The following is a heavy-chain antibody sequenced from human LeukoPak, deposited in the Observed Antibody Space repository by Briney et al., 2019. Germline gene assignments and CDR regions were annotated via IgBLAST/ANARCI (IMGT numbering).Heavy chain of an antibody. D-gene: IGHD3-22*01. CDR3: TTGSLRRITMIVDGGLGY. V-gene: IGHV3-23*01. CDR2: ISGSGGST. Sequence: GGSLRLSCAASGFTFSSYAMSWVRQAPGKGLEWVSAISGSGGSTYYADSVKGRFTISRDNSKNTLYLQMNSLKTEDTAVYYCTTGSLRRITMIVDGGLGYWGQGTLVTVSS. J-gene: IGHJ4*02. CDR1: GFTFSSYA.